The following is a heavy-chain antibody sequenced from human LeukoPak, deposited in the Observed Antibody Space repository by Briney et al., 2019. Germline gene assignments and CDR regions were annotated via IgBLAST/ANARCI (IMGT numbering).Heavy chain of an antibody. CDR2: ISGSGGST. J-gene: IGHJ4*02. V-gene: IGHV3-23*01. CDR3: AKDRPAVAGAGTAAFDY. Sequence: HAGGSLRLSCAASGFTFSSYAMSWVRQAPGKGLEWVSAISGSGGSTYYADSVKGRFTISRDNSKNTLYLQMNRLRAEDTAVYYCAKDRPAVAGAGTAAFDYWGQGTLVTVSS. D-gene: IGHD6-19*01. CDR1: GFTFSSYA.